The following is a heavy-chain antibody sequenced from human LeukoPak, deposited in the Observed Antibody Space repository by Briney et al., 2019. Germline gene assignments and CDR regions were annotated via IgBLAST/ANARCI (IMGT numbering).Heavy chain of an antibody. J-gene: IGHJ4*02. CDR2: ISGSGGST. D-gene: IGHD4-17*01. V-gene: IGHV3-23*01. Sequence: PGGSLRLSCAASGFTFSSYAMSWVRQAPGKGLEWVSAISGSGGSTYYADSVKGRFTISRDNSKNTLYLQMNSLRAEDTAAYYCARRNYDDHGDPFDYWGQGTLVTVSS. CDR3: ARRNYDDHGDPFDY. CDR1: GFTFSSYA.